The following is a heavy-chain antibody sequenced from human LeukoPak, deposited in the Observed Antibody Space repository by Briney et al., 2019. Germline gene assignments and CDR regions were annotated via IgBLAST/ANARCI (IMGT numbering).Heavy chain of an antibody. V-gene: IGHV3-33*01. CDR2: IWYDGSNK. CDR3: ARGPPRGDIVATIDC. J-gene: IGHJ4*02. D-gene: IGHD5-12*01. CDR1: GFTFSSYG. Sequence: GGSLRLSCAASGFTFSSYGMHWVRQAPGKGLEWVAVIWYDGSNKYYADSVKGRFTISRDNSKNTLYLQMNSLRAEDTAVYYCARGPPRGDIVATIDCWGQGTLVTVSS.